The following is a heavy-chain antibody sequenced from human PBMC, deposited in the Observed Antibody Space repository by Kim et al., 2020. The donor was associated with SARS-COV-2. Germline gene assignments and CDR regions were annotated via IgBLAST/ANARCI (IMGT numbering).Heavy chain of an antibody. D-gene: IGHD2-21*02. CDR3: AKGKGDNVLDWFDP. CDR1: GFSLSSYA. V-gene: IGHV3-23*01. CDR2: FSGSAGNT. J-gene: IGHJ5*02. Sequence: GGSLRLSCAVSGFSLSSYAVGWVRQAPGKGLEWVSTFSGSAGNTYNADSVKGRFTASSDNSKNTLYLQMDSLGVEDTAIYYCAKGKGDNVLDWFDPWGQGTLVTVAS.